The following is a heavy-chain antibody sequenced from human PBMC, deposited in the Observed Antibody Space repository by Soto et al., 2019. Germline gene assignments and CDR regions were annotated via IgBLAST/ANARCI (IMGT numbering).Heavy chain of an antibody. V-gene: IGHV1-69*01. CDR1: GGIFGSHG. CDR2: FIPIFRTL. D-gene: IGHD3-22*01. Sequence: QVQLIQSEAEVKKPGSSVRVSCTASGGIFGSHGFSWVRQAPGQRLEWVGGFIPIFRTLTYTEKFQARVRIAAAESTHTVYLDLSSLTSEDTAVYYCVRDRRIYYSDPHDEFVASDYEVWGQGTMVSVSS. J-gene: IGHJ3*01. CDR3: VRDRRIYYSDPHDEFVASDYEV.